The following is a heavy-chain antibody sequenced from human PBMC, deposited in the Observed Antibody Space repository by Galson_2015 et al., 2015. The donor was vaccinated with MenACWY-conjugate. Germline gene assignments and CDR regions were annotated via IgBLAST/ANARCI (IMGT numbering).Heavy chain of an antibody. J-gene: IGHJ4*02. Sequence: ETLSLTCSVSGASISTDYWSWIRQPPGKGPEWIGYIHYSGSTKYNPSLKTRITMSLDTSENQFSLKLSSVTAADTAVYYCARWVAVKMIEYCGQGTLVTVSS. D-gene: IGHD6-19*01. V-gene: IGHV4-59*01. CDR3: ARWVAVKMIEY. CDR1: GASISTDY. CDR2: IHYSGST.